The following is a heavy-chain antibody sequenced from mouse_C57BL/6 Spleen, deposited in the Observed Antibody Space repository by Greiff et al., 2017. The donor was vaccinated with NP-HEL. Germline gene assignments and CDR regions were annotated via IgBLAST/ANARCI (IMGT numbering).Heavy chain of an antibody. J-gene: IGHJ2*01. CDR2: IDPDTGGT. V-gene: IGHV1-15*01. CDR3: TRDRVDYFDY. Sequence: QVQLKQSGAELVRPGASVTLSCKASGYTFTDYEMHWVKQTPVHGLEWIGAIDPDTGGTAYNQKFKGKGILTADKSSSTAYMELRSLTSEDSAVYYCTRDRVDYFDYWGQGTTLTVSS. CDR1: GYTFTDYE. D-gene: IGHD1-1*01.